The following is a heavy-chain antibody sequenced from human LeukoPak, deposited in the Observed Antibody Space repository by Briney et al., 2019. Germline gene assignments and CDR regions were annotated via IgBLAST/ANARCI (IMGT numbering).Heavy chain of an antibody. D-gene: IGHD3-22*01. V-gene: IGHV1-8*01. Sequence: ASVKVSCKASGYTFTSYDINWVRQATGQGREWRGWMNPNSGNTGYAQKFQGRVTMTRNTSISTAYMELSSLRSEDTAVYYCARVRGPRGYYLWYWGQGTLVTVSS. CDR2: MNPNSGNT. CDR1: GYTFTSYD. CDR3: ARVRGPRGYYLWY. J-gene: IGHJ4*02.